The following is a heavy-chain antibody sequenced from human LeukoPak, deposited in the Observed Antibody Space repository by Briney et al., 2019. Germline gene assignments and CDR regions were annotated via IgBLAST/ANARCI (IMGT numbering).Heavy chain of an antibody. V-gene: IGHV4-59*08. J-gene: IGHJ2*01. CDR2: IYYSGST. CDR3: ARMVGPRYFDL. Sequence: SETLSLTCTVSGGSISSYYWSWIRQPPGKGLEWIGYIYYSGSTNYNPSLKSRVTISVDTSKNQFSLKLSSVTAADTAVYYCARMVGPRYFDLWGRGTLVTVSS. D-gene: IGHD1-26*01. CDR1: GGSISSYY.